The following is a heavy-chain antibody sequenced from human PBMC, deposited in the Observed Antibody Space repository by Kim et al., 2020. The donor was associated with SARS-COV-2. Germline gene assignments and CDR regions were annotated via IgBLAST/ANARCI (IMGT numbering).Heavy chain of an antibody. V-gene: IGHV4-59*01. D-gene: IGHD3-22*01. J-gene: IGHJ5*02. CDR2: A. CDR3: ARVGTSGYYYP. Sequence: ADYNPSLQRRVTISVDTSKNQYPLSRSSVTAADTAVYYCARVGTSGYYYPWGQGTLVTVSS.